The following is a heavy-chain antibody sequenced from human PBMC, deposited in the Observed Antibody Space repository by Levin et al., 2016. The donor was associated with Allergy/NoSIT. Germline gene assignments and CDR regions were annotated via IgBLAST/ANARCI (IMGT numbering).Heavy chain of an antibody. Sequence: ASVKVSCKASGYTFTSYAMHWVRQAPGQRLEWMGWINAGNGNTKYSQKFQGRVTITRDTSASTAYMELSSLRSEDTAVYYCAREKGHYDFWSGYYLWGQGTLVTVSS. CDR1: GYTFTSYA. CDR3: AREKGHYDFWSGYYL. V-gene: IGHV1-3*01. CDR2: INAGNGNT. J-gene: IGHJ4*02. D-gene: IGHD3-3*01.